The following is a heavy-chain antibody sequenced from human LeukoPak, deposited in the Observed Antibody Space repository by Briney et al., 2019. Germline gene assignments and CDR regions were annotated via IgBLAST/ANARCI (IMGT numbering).Heavy chain of an antibody. CDR1: GFTFSSYG. V-gene: IGHV3-33*01. Sequence: PGGSLRLSCAASGFTFSSYGMHWVRQAPGKGLEWVAVIWYDGSNKYYADSVKGRFTISRDNSKNTLCLQMNSLRAEDTAVYYCAREFRSVVFDYWGQGTLVTVSS. D-gene: IGHD2-21*01. CDR2: IWYDGSNK. CDR3: AREFRSVVFDY. J-gene: IGHJ4*02.